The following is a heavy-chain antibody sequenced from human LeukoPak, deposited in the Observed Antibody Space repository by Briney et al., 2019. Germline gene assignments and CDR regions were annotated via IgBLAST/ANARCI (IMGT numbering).Heavy chain of an antibody. Sequence: PGGSLRLSCAPSGFTLSNYEMNWVRLTPGKGLEWISYITKGGATVLYAESVKGRFTISRDNAKNTLYLQMDSLRVDDTAAYYCVREVGEVPTAMGVYYYYFMDVWGKGTTVIVSS. CDR1: GFTLSNYE. J-gene: IGHJ6*03. CDR3: VREVGEVPTAMGVYYYYFMDV. D-gene: IGHD1-26*01. CDR2: ITKGGATV. V-gene: IGHV3-48*03.